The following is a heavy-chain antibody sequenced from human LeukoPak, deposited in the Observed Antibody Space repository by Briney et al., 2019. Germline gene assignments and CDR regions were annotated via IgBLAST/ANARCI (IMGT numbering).Heavy chain of an antibody. D-gene: IGHD3-22*01. J-gene: IGHJ5*01. CDR2: MCGTAGCT. V-gene: IGHV3-23*01. CDR1: GFTFYMYA. CDR3: AKDRPNFHENSGHYYRRDGDS. Sequence: GGSLRLSCQASGFTFYMYAMSWVRQAPGKGLEWVASMCGTAGCTFYPDSVKGRFTISRDNSRNVLYLRMNSLTAEDTAIYYCAKDRPNFHENSGHYYRRDGDSWGQGTLVTVSS.